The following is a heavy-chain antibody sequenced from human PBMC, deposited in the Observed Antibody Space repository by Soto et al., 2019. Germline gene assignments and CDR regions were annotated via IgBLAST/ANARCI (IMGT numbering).Heavy chain of an antibody. CDR1: GYTFTSYG. D-gene: IGHD2-21*02. CDR2: ICAYNANT. J-gene: IGHJ4*02. Sequence: ASVKVSWKASGYTFTSYGISWVRQAPGQGLEWMGWICAYNANTNYAQKLQGRVTMTTXTXXSXXXMXLXXLRXDXTAVYYCARSIRLGGNFNDYWGQGTLDTVSS. CDR3: ARSIRLGGNFNDY. V-gene: IGHV1-18*01.